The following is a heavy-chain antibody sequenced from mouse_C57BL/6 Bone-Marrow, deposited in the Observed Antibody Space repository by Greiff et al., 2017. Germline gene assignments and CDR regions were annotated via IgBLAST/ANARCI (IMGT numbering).Heavy chain of an antibody. CDR1: GFTFSDYG. J-gene: IGHJ1*03. D-gene: IGHD1-1*01. CDR2: IRSGSSTI. CDR3: ATTVVAYWYCDV. V-gene: IGHV5-17*01. Sequence: EVMLVESGGGLVKPGGSLKLSCAASGFTFSDYGMHWVRQAPEKGLEWVAYIRSGSSTIYYADTVKGRFTISRDNAKNTLFLQMTSLRSEDTAMYYCATTVVAYWYCDVWGTGTTVNVSS.